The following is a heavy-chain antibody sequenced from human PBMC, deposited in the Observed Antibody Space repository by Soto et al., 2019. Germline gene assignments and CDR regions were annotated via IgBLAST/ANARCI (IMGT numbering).Heavy chain of an antibody. D-gene: IGHD5-18*01. V-gene: IGHV1-69*01. CDR2: VIPLFGTP. J-gene: IGHJ4*02. Sequence: SVKVSCKSSGFTFINTVFIWVRQAPGQGPEWMGGVIPLFGTPKYAQNFQGRLTINADESSNTAYMQMNMLTSDDTAVYYCANQEEQLDTAMIKGLAHWGQGSLVPVYS. CDR1: GFTFINTV. CDR3: ANQEEQLDTAMIKGLAH.